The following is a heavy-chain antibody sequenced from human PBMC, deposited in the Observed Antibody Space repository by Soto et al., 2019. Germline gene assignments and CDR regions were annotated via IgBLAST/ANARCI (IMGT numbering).Heavy chain of an antibody. CDR2: IIPIFGTA. D-gene: IGHD6-6*01. CDR3: ATWSGSGLVLGY. CDR1: GVTFSSYA. J-gene: IGHJ4*02. Sequence: GASVKVSCKASGVTFSSYAISWVRQAPGQGLEWMGGIIPIFGTANYAQKFQGGVTITADESTSTAYMELSSLRSEDTAVYYCATWSGSGLVLGYWGQGTLVTVSS. V-gene: IGHV1-69*13.